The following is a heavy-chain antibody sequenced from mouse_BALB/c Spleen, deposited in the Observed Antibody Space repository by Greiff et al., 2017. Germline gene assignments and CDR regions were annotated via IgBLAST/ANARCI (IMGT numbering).Heavy chain of an antibody. CDR1: GFSLTSHG. CDR3: ASPYGNYPWFAY. D-gene: IGHD2-1*01. Sequence: QVQLQQSGPGLVQPSQSLSITCTVSGFSLTSHGVHWVRQSPGKGLEWLGVIWSGGSTDYNAAFISRLSISKDNSKSQVFFKMNSLQANDTAIYYCASPYGNYPWFAYWGQGTLVTVSA. V-gene: IGHV2-2*02. J-gene: IGHJ3*01. CDR2: IWSGGST.